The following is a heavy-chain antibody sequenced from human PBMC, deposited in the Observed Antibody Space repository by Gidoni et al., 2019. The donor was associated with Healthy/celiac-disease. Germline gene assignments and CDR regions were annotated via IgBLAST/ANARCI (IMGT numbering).Heavy chain of an antibody. J-gene: IGHJ6*02. CDR2: IYSGGST. CDR3: ARAFITMGRGVIISRGYYYGMDV. CDR1: GFTVSSNY. V-gene: IGHV3-66*01. Sequence: EVQLVESGGGLVQPGGSLRLSCAASGFTVSSNYMSWLRQAPGKGLEWVSVIYSGGSTYYAVSVKGRFTISRDNSKNTLYLQMNSLRAEDTAVYYCARAFITMGRGVIISRGYYYGMDVWGQGTTVTVSS. D-gene: IGHD3-10*01.